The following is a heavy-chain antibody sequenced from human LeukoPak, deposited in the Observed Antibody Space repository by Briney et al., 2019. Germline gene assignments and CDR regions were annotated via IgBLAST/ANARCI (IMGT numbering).Heavy chain of an antibody. Sequence: PGGSLRLSCAASGFTFSNSAMSWVRQAPGKGLEWVSSISGSGSGGSTYYADSVKGRFTISRDNSKNTLYLQMNSLRPEDTAVCYCARGQHRWDYSHNLMSFWGQGTMVTVSS. CDR2: ISGSGSGGST. D-gene: IGHD4-11*01. CDR1: GFTFSNSA. V-gene: IGHV3-23*01. CDR3: ARGQHRWDYSHNLMSF. J-gene: IGHJ3*01.